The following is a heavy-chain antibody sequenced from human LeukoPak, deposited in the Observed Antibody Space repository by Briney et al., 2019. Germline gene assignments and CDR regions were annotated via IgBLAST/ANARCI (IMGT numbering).Heavy chain of an antibody. CDR3: ARGRADYYFDY. D-gene: IGHD2-21*02. CDR2: ISSGSSTI. J-gene: IGHJ4*02. V-gene: IGHV3-48*01. CDR1: GFTFSGYS. Sequence: PGGSLRLSCAASGFTFSGYSMNWVRQGPGKGLEWVSYISSGSSTIYYADSVRGRFTISRDNAKSSLYLQMNSLRAEDTAVYYCARGRADYYFDYWSQGTLVTVSS.